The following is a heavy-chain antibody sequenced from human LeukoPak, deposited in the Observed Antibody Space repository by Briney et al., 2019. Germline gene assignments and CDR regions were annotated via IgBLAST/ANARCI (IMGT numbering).Heavy chain of an antibody. D-gene: IGHD3-9*01. Sequence: SETLSLTCTVSGGSIGSGGYYWSWIRQHPGKGLEWIGYIYYSGSTYYNPSLKSRVTISVDTSKNQFSLKLSSVTAADTAVYYCARGHYDILTGPTGAFDYWGQGTLVTVSS. V-gene: IGHV4-31*03. CDR2: IYYSGST. CDR1: GGSIGSGGYY. J-gene: IGHJ4*02. CDR3: ARGHYDILTGPTGAFDY.